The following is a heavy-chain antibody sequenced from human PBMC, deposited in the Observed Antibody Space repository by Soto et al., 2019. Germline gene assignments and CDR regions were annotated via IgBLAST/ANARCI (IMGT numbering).Heavy chain of an antibody. CDR1: GSTFSSYS. CDR2: ISSSSSYK. V-gene: IGHV3-21*01. J-gene: IGHJ4*02. Sequence: GSLRLSCAASGSTFSSYSMNWVRQAPGKGLEWVSSISSSSSYKYYADSVKGRFTISRDNAKNSLYLQMNSLRAEDTAVYYCARHSSAYFDYWGQGTLVTVSS. CDR3: ARHSSAYFDY. D-gene: IGHD6-25*01.